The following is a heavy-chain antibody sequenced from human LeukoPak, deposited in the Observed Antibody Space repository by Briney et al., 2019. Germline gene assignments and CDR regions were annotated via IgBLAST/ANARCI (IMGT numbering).Heavy chain of an antibody. D-gene: IGHD7-27*01. J-gene: IGHJ4*02. CDR1: GGSFSGYY. V-gene: IGHV4-34*01. Sequence: PSETLSLTCAVYGGSFSGYYWSWIRQPPGKGLEWIGEINHSGSTNYNPSLKSRVTISVDTSKNQFSLKLSSVTAADTAVCYCARRGLGRPDYWGQGTLVTVSS. CDR2: INHSGST. CDR3: ARRGLGRPDY.